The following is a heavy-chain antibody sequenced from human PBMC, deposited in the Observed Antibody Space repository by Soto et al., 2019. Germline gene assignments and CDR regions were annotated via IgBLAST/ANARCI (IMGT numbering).Heavy chain of an antibody. CDR1: GYSFASYW. V-gene: IGHV5-51*01. CDR3: ARTRSFTLGFYYDGMDV. Sequence: GESLKISCQGSGYSFASYWIGWVRQMPGKDLEWMGITYPGDSDTRYSPSFQGQVTISADKSLRTAYLQWTSLKASDTALYYCARTRSFTLGFYYDGMDVWRQGTTVTVSS. J-gene: IGHJ6*02. D-gene: IGHD6-6*01. CDR2: TYPGDSDT.